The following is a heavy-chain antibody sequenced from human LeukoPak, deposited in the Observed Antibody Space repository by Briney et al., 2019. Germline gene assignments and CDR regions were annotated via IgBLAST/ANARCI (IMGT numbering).Heavy chain of an antibody. CDR2: INPNSGGT. V-gene: IGHV1-2*02. Sequence: GASVEVSCKASGYTFSGYYMHWVRQAPGQGLEWMGWINPNSGGTNYAQKFQGRVTMTRDTSISTAYMELSRLRSDDTAVYYCARDTAMAGTCDYWGQGTLVTVSS. J-gene: IGHJ4*02. CDR3: ARDTAMAGTCDY. CDR1: GYTFSGYY. D-gene: IGHD5-24*01.